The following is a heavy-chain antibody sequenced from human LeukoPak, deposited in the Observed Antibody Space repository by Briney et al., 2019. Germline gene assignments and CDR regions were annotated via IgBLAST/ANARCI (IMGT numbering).Heavy chain of an antibody. CDR1: GYTFTSYY. D-gene: IGHD4-23*01. CDR3: ARDNSVEDTAWWFDP. Sequence: ASVKVSCKASGYTFTSYYMHWVRQAPGQGLEWMGIINPSGGSTSYAQKFQGRVTMTRDMSTSTDYMELSSLRSEDTAVYYCARDNSVEDTAWWFDPWGQGPWSPSPQ. V-gene: IGHV1-46*01. CDR2: INPSGGST. J-gene: IGHJ5*02.